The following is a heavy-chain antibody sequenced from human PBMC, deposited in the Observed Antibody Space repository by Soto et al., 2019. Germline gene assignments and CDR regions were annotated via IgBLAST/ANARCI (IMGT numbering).Heavy chain of an antibody. J-gene: IGHJ3*01. CDR2: IYPGDSDT. V-gene: IGHV5-51*01. D-gene: IGHD3-16*02. CDR1: GYSFTSYW. CDR3: VRRNTPLDAFDV. Sequence: GESLKISCKGSGYSFTSYWIGWVRQMPGKGLEWMGIIYPGDSDTRYSPSFQGQVTISADKSISTAYLQWSSLRAGDTAIYYCVRRNTPLDAFDVWGQGTVVTVSS.